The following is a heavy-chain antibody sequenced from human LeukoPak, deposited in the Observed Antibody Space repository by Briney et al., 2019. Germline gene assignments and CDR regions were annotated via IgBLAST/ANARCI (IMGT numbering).Heavy chain of an antibody. V-gene: IGHV4-59*01. Sequence: SETLSLTCTVSGGSISSYYWSWIRQPPGKGLEWIGYIYYSGSTNYNPSLKSRVTISVHTSKNQFSLKLSSVTAADTAVYYCARAFVNDFWSGYPFHYGMDVWGQGTTVTVSS. D-gene: IGHD3-3*01. CDR3: ARAFVNDFWSGYPFHYGMDV. J-gene: IGHJ6*02. CDR2: IYYSGST. CDR1: GGSISSYY.